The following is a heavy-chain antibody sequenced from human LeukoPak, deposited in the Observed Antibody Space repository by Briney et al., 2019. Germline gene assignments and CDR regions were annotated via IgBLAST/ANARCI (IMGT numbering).Heavy chain of an antibody. CDR3: ARVSVVAAPYYYYYYMDV. J-gene: IGHJ6*03. D-gene: IGHD2-15*01. CDR2: IIPIFGTA. Sequence: SVKVSCKASGYTFTSYGISWVRQAPGQGLEWMGGIIPIFGTANYAQKFQGRVTITADESTSTAYMELSSLRSEDTAVYYCARVSVVAAPYYYYYYMDVWGKGTTVTISS. CDR1: GYTFTSYG. V-gene: IGHV1-69*13.